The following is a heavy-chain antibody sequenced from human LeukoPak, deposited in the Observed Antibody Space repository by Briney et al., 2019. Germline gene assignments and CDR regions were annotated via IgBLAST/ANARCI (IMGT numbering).Heavy chain of an antibody. V-gene: IGHV3-11*03. CDR1: XXTFXDXX. CDR2: ISXSSSXK. J-gene: IGHJ4*02. D-gene: IGHD1-26*01. Sequence: GGSLRLSCAASXXTFXDXXXXXXXXXXXXXXXGXXYISXSSSXKNYADSVKGRFPISRDNAKNSLYLQMNSLRAEXTAVYYCATGIVGATPHFDYWGQGTLVNVSS. CDR3: ATGIVGATPHFDY.